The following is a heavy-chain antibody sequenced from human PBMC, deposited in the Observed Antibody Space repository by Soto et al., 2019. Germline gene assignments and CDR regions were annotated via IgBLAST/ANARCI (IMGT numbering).Heavy chain of an antibody. CDR1: GFTFSSFW. J-gene: IGHJ4*02. Sequence: EVQLVESGGGLVQPGGSLRLSCAVSGFTFSSFWMHWVRQAPGEGLVWVSRINTDGSSTSYADSVKGRFTISRDNAKNTLYLPMNTLSFEDTAMYYCAKRGVDTFGLSYWGQGTLVTVSS. CDR2: INTDGSST. CDR3: AKRGVDTFGLSY. D-gene: IGHD3-10*01. V-gene: IGHV3-74*01.